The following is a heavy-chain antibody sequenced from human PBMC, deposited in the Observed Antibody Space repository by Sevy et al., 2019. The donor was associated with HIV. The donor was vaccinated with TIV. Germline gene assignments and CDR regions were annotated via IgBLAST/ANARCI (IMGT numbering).Heavy chain of an antibody. J-gene: IGHJ4*02. D-gene: IGHD3-10*01. Sequence: GGSLRLSCAASGFTFSSYAMSWVRQAPGKGLEWVSAISGSGGSTYYADSVKGRFTISRDNSKNTLYLQMNSLRAEDTAVYDWAKEPRKYLWFGVLLGLPYSWGQGTLVTVSS. CDR1: GFTFSSYA. CDR3: AKEPRKYLWFGVLLGLPYS. CDR2: ISGSGGST. V-gene: IGHV3-23*01.